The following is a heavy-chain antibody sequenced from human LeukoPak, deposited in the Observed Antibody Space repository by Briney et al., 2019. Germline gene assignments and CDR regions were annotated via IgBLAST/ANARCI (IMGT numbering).Heavy chain of an antibody. Sequence: PSETLSLTCSVSGASISSYYWSWIRQPPGKGLEWIGYIYYSGTTNYNPSLQSRVSTSVDISKNQFSLNLSSVTAADTAVYYCAREMAYTYGPLGYYYGMTSGAKGPRSPSP. CDR1: GASISSYY. CDR3: AREMAYTYGPLGYYYGMTS. V-gene: IGHV4-59*01. CDR2: IYYSGTT. J-gene: IGHJ6*02. D-gene: IGHD5-18*01.